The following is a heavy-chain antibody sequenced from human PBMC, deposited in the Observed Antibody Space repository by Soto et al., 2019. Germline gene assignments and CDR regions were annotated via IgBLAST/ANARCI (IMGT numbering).Heavy chain of an antibody. CDR2: TRNKTNSYTT. CDR3: AIMVTIDD. Sequence: GGSLRLSCAASGFTFSDHYMDWVRQAPGKGLEWVGRTRNKTNSYTTEYAASVKGRFTISRDDSKNSLYLQMNSLKTEDTAVYYCAIMVTIDDWGQGTLVTVSS. V-gene: IGHV3-72*01. CDR1: GFTFSDHY. J-gene: IGHJ4*02. D-gene: IGHD2-21*02.